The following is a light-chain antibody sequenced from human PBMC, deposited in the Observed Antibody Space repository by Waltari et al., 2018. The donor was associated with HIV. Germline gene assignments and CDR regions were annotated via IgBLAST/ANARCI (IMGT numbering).Light chain of an antibody. J-gene: IGKJ2*02. Sequence: EIVLTQSPGTLSLSPGERATLSCRASQIVSVDYLAWYQQKPGQAPRLLIYGASTRATDVPERFSGSRSGTLFTLTINRLEPEDFAMYYCQQYGSSPCTFGRGTNLDIK. CDR3: QQYGSSPCT. CDR1: QIVSVDY. CDR2: GAS. V-gene: IGKV3-20*01.